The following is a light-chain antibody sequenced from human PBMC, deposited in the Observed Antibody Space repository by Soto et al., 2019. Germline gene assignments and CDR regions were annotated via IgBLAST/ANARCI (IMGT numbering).Light chain of an antibody. CDR3: QQYGSSLIT. CDR1: QSVSSCY. J-gene: IGKJ5*01. Sequence: EIVLTQSPGTLSLSPGERATLSCRASQSVSSCYLAWYQQKPGQAPRLLIYGASTRATGIPDRFSASGSGTDFTLTISRLEPEDLAVYYCQQYGSSLITFGQGTRLEIK. CDR2: GAS. V-gene: IGKV3-20*01.